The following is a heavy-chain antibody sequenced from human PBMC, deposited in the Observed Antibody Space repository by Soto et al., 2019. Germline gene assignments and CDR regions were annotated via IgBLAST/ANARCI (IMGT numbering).Heavy chain of an antibody. J-gene: IGHJ4*02. CDR3: ARGDYQYSIDY. D-gene: IGHD2-2*01. Sequence: QLQLQESGSRLVKSSHTRSLTCTVSGDSMTSGDYSWCWIPQPPGKGLEWLGYIYRTGNTPYSPSLKSRVSISQDRSKNHFSLELTAVTAADTAVYYCARGDYQYSIDYWCQGTLVTVSS. CDR1: GDSMTSGDYS. V-gene: IGHV4-30-2*01. CDR2: IYRTGNT.